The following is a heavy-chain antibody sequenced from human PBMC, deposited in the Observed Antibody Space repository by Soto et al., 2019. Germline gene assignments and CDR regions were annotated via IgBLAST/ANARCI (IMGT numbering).Heavy chain of an antibody. V-gene: IGHV4-39*01. D-gene: IGHD4-17*01. CDR1: GGSISSSSYY. J-gene: IGHJ4*02. Sequence: SETLSLTCTVSGGSISSSSYYWGWIRQPPGKGLEWIGSIYYSGSTYYNPSLKSRVTISVDTSKNQFSLKLSSVTAADTAVYYFARRYGGTIDSWGQGTLVTVSS. CDR2: IYYSGST. CDR3: ARRYGGTIDS.